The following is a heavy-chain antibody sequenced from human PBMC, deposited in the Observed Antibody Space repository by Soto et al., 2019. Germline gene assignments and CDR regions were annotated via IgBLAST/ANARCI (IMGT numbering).Heavy chain of an antibody. Sequence: QLQLQESGPGLVKPSETLSLTCTVSGGSISSSSYYWGWIRQPPGKGLEWIGSIYYSGSTYYNPSLKSRVPISVDTSKNQFSLKLSSVTAADTAVYYCARVTMVRGVITSWFDPWGQGTLVTVSS. CDR1: GGSISSSSYY. CDR3: ARVTMVRGVITSWFDP. CDR2: IYYSGST. J-gene: IGHJ5*02. D-gene: IGHD3-10*01. V-gene: IGHV4-39*01.